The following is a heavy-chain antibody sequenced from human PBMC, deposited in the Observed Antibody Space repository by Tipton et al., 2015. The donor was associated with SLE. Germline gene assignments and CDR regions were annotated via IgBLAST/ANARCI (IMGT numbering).Heavy chain of an antibody. CDR3: ARDTYYYDSSGYYNYYYYYMDV. CDR1: GGTFSSYT. CDR2: IIPILGIA. J-gene: IGHJ6*03. V-gene: IGHV1-69*09. Sequence: QLVQSGAEVKKPGSSVKVSCKASGGTFSSYTISWVRQAPGQGLEWMGRIIPILGIANYAQKFQGRVTITADKPTSTAYMELSSLRSEDTAVYYCARDTYYYDSSGYYNYYYYYMDVWGKGTTVTVSS. D-gene: IGHD3-22*01.